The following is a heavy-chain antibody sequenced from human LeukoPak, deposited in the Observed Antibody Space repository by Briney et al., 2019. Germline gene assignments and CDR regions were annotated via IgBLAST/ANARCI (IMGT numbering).Heavy chain of an antibody. Sequence: GGSLRLSCAASGFTFDKAWMTWVRQAPGKGLEWVGRIKSKIHGRTIDYAAPVKGRFTISRDDSENTLYLQMNSLRAEDTAVYYCAKDLHGGTVRDAFDIWGQGIMVTLSS. CDR1: GFTFDKAW. CDR3: AKDLHGGTVRDAFDI. J-gene: IGHJ3*02. CDR2: IKSKIHGRTI. D-gene: IGHD1-26*01. V-gene: IGHV3-15*01.